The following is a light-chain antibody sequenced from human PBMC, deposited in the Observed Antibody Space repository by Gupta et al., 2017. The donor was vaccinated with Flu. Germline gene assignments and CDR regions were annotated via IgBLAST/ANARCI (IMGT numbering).Light chain of an antibody. CDR3: MRGIHWPWT. CDR1: QSLVHSDGNTY. V-gene: IGKV2-30*02. J-gene: IGKJ1*01. Sequence: DVVMTQSPLSLPVTLGQPASISCRASQSLVHSDGNTYLNWFHQRPGQSPRRLIYQVSDRDSGVPDRFSGSGSDTDFTLKISRVEAEDVGVYYCMRGIHWPWTFGQGTKVEIK. CDR2: QVS.